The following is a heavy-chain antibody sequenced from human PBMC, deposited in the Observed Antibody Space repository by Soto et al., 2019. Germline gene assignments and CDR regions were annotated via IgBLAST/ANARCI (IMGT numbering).Heavy chain of an antibody. J-gene: IGHJ6*01. CDR1: GGTFSSKS. Sequence: ASVDVLFRAPGGTFSSKSVRYVRQAPGQRLECMGGIIPIFGTANYAQEFQGRVTITADKSTSTAYMELSSLRSEDTAVYYCASGYCRSTRCYGSYYYGMDVWGQGTPVTVSS. CDR3: ASGYCRSTRCYGSYYYGMDV. V-gene: IGHV1-69*06. CDR2: IIPIFGTA. D-gene: IGHD2-2*03.